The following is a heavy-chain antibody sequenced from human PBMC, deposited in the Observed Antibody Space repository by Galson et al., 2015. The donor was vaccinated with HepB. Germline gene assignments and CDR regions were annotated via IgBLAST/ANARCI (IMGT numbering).Heavy chain of an antibody. J-gene: IGHJ4*02. CDR1: GFTVSSSY. CDR2: IYSGGDT. D-gene: IGHD6-19*01. Sequence: SLRLSCAASGFTVSSSYMTWVRQAPGKGLEWVSLIYSGGDTYYADSVKGRFTISRDNSKNMLYLQMNSLRAEDAAVYYCARLSNSGWPTLDYWGQGTLVAVSS. V-gene: IGHV3-53*01. CDR3: ARLSNSGWPTLDY.